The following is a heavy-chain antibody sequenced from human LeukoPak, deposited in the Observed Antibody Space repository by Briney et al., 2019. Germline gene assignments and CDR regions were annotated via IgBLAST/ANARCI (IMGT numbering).Heavy chain of an antibody. J-gene: IGHJ6*03. Sequence: SETLSLTCTVSGGSISSSSYYWGWIRQPPGKGLEWIGSIYYSGSTYYNPSLKSRVTISVDTSKNQFSLKLSSVTAADTAVYYCARVRPELGEGFYYYYIDVWGKGTTVTISS. CDR1: GGSISSSSYY. V-gene: IGHV4-39*07. CDR3: ARVRPELGEGFYYYYIDV. D-gene: IGHD7-27*01. CDR2: IYYSGST.